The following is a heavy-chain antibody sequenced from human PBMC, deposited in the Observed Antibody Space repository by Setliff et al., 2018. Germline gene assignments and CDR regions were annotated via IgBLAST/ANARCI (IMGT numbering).Heavy chain of an antibody. CDR1: GFTFSTYG. J-gene: IGHJ6*02. CDR2: LNNDGTTI. Sequence: PGGSLRLSCAASGFTFSTYGLNWVRQAPGKGLEWISYLNNDGTTIYYADSVRGRFTISRDNARDSLYLQMNSLRAEDTAVYYCAKDMGGITMVRGVIIGTISYYYYGMDVWGQGTTVTVSS. CDR3: AKDMGGITMVRGVIIGTISYYYYGMDV. V-gene: IGHV3-48*04. D-gene: IGHD3-10*01.